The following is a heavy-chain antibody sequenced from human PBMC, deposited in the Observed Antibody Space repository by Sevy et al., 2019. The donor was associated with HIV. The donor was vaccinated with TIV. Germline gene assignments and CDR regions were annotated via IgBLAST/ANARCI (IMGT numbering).Heavy chain of an antibody. CDR1: GFTFSDYS. CDR2: ISRSGTTR. D-gene: IGHD3-10*01. CDR3: ARDDTVSYLLVS. Sequence: GGSLRLSCAASGFTFSDYSLNWVRQAPGKGLEWVSYISRSGTTRHYAHSVRGRFTISRDDAKNSLYVQMISLRDEDTAVYYCARDDTVSYLLVSWGQGTLVTVSS. J-gene: IGHJ4*02. V-gene: IGHV3-48*02.